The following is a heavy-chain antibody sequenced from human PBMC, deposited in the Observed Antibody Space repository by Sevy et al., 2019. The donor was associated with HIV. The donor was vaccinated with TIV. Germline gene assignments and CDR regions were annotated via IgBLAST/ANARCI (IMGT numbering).Heavy chain of an antibody. CDR3: AKPRVVVPAAHIYEYYFDY. CDR2: IRYDGSNK. D-gene: IGHD2-2*01. V-gene: IGHV3-30*02. J-gene: IGHJ4*02. Sequence: GGSLRLSCAASGFTFSSYGMHWVRQAPGKGLEWVAFIRYDGSNKYYADSVKGRFTISRDNSKNTLYRQMNSLRVDDTAVYYCAKPRVVVPAAHIYEYYFDYWGQGTLVTVAS. CDR1: GFTFSSYG.